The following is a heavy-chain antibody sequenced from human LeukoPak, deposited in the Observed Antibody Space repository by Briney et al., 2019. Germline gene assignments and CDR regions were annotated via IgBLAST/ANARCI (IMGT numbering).Heavy chain of an antibody. J-gene: IGHJ5*02. V-gene: IGHV1-46*01. CDR2: INPSGTTT. Sequence: ASVKVSCKASGYVYTSHWMHWVRQAPGQGLEWMGVINPSGTTTVYAQKFRGRVTMTRDTSTSTDYLELRSLRSEDTATYYCARDHSRTEGGTSFWWFDPWGQGTLVIVSS. CDR1: GYVYTSHW. D-gene: IGHD1-26*01. CDR3: ARDHSRTEGGTSFWWFDP.